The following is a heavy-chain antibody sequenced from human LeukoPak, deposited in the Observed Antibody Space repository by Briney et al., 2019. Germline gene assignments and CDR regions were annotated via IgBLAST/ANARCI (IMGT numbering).Heavy chain of an antibody. CDR3: AKEHIVVVPAAAPPFDY. CDR2: ISGSGGST. D-gene: IGHD2-2*01. Sequence: GGSLRLSCAASGFTFSSYAMSWVRQAPGKGLEWVSAISGSGGSTYYADSVKGRVTISRDNSKSTLYLQMNSLRAEDTAVYYCAKEHIVVVPAAAPPFDYWGQGTLVTVSS. J-gene: IGHJ4*02. V-gene: IGHV3-23*01. CDR1: GFTFSSYA.